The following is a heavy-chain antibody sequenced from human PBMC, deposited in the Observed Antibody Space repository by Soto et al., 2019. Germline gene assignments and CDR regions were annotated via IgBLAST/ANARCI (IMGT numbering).Heavy chain of an antibody. CDR2: IKQDGSEK. V-gene: IGHV3-7*01. CDR1: GFTFSSYW. CDR3: ARIESSAAAGPPV. Sequence: PGGSLRLSCAASGFTFSSYWMSWVRPAPGKGLEWVANIKQDGSEKYYVDSVKGRFTISRDNAKNSLYLQMNSLRAEDTAVYYCARIESSAAAGPPVWGQGTLVTVSS. D-gene: IGHD6-13*01. J-gene: IGHJ4*02.